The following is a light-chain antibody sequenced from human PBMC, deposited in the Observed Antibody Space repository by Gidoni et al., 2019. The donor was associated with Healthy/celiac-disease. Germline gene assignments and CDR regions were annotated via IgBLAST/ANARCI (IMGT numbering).Light chain of an antibody. CDR1: VLAKKY. CDR3: YSAADNKLV. J-gene: IGLJ2*01. CDR2: KDS. V-gene: IGLV3-27*01. Sequence: SYELTQPSSVSVSPGQTARITCSGDVLAKKYARWFQQKPGQAPVLVIYKDSERPSGIPERFSGSSSGTTVTLTISGAQVEDEADYDGYSAADNKLVFGGGTKLTVL.